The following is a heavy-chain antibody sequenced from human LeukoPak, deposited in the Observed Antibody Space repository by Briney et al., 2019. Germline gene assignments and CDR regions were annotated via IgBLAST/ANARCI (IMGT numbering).Heavy chain of an antibody. CDR1: GYTFTSYA. Sequence: ASVKVSCKASGYTFTSYAMHWVRQAPGQRLEWMGWINAGNGNTKYSQKFQGRVTITRDTSASTAYMELSSLRSEDTAVYYCAKSIAVARQYYFDYWGQGTLLTVSS. D-gene: IGHD6-19*01. V-gene: IGHV1-3*01. CDR2: INAGNGNT. J-gene: IGHJ4*02. CDR3: AKSIAVARQYYFDY.